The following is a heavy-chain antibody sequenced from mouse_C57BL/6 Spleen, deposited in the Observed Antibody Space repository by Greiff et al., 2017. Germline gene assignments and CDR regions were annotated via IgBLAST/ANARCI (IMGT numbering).Heavy chain of an antibody. CDR3: TRVPYYGSSFLGYFDV. D-gene: IGHD1-1*01. CDR2: IDPETGGT. CDR1: GYTFTDYE. Sequence: QVHVKQSGAELVRPGASVTLSCKASGYTFTDYEMHWVKQTPVHGLEWIGAIDPETGGTAYNQKFKGKAILTADKSSSTAYMELRSLTSEDSAVYYCTRVPYYGSSFLGYFDVWGTGTTVTVSS. V-gene: IGHV1-15*01. J-gene: IGHJ1*03.